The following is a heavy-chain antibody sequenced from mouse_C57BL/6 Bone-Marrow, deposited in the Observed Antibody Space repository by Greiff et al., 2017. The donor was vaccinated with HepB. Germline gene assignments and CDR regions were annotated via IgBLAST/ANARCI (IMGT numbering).Heavy chain of an antibody. D-gene: IGHD3-2*02. V-gene: IGHV5-9*01. CDR3: ARQGAQAFFDY. CDR1: GFTFSSYT. CDR2: ISGGGGNT. Sequence: EVHLVESGGGLVKPGGSLKLSCAASGFTFSSYTMSWVRQTPEKRLEWVATISGGGGNTYYPDSVKGRFTISRDNAKNTLYLQMSSLRSEDTALYYCARQGAQAFFDYWGQGTTLTVSS. J-gene: IGHJ2*01.